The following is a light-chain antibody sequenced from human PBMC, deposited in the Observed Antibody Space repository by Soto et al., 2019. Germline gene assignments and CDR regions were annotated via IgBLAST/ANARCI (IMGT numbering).Light chain of an antibody. CDR2: AAS. CDR1: QSVRSN. V-gene: IGKV3-15*01. J-gene: IGKJ5*01. CDR3: QQYNEWPPFT. Sequence: EIVMTQSPATLSVSPGERCTLSCRASQSVRSNLAWYQQKPRQAPRLXXYAASTRATGIPDRFSGSGCGTEFTLTTSSLQSEDFVVYYCQQYNEWPPFTFGQGTRLEIK.